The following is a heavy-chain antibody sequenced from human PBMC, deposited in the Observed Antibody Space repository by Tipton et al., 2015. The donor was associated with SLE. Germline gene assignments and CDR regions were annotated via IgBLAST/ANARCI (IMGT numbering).Heavy chain of an antibody. CDR1: GGSISSGSYY. J-gene: IGHJ4*02. V-gene: IGHV4-61*09. CDR2: LYTSVST. CDR3: ARLPLGEAHFDS. Sequence: TLSLTCTVSGGSISSGSYYWSWIRQPAGKGLEWIGHLYTSVSTNYNPSLKSRVTMSLDTSGNRFSLKLSSVTAADTAVYYCARLPLGEAHFDSWGQGTLVTVSS. D-gene: IGHD7-27*01.